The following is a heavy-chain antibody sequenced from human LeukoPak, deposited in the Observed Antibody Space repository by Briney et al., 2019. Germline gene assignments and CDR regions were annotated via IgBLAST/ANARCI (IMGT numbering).Heavy chain of an antibody. J-gene: IGHJ4*02. CDR3: ARSRFSFDF. CDR2: INQDGSEK. D-gene: IGHD3-3*01. CDR1: GFTSSTAW. Sequence: PGGSLTLSCAISGFTSSTAWLTWVRQAPGKGLEWVADINQDGSEKYYVDSVKGRFTISRDNAKNSLYLQMNSLRAEDTAVYYCARSRFSFDFWGQGTLVTVSS. V-gene: IGHV3-7*01.